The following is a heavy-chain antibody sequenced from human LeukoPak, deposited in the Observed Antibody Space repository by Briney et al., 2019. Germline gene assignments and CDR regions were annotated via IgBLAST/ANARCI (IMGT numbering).Heavy chain of an antibody. Sequence: GGSLRLPCAASGFTFTTYWMHWLRQAPGKGLDRLANIKQDGSEKYHVDSVKGRFTISRDNGKNSVYLQMNSLRAEDTAVYYCARDGGHGEDLDFWGQGNLVTVSS. CDR1: GFTFTTYW. V-gene: IGHV3-7*01. J-gene: IGHJ4*02. CDR3: ARDGGHGEDLDF. CDR2: IKQDGSEK. D-gene: IGHD3-3*01.